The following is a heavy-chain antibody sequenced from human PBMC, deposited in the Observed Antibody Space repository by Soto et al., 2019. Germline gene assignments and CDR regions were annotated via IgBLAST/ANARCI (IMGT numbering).Heavy chain of an antibody. CDR2: IWYDGSNK. CDR3: AGDSEYSSSWTRYYYYYGMDV. CDR1: GFTFSSYG. V-gene: IGHV3-33*01. J-gene: IGHJ6*02. Sequence: QVQLVESGGGVVQPGRSLRLSCAASGFTFSSYGMHWVRQAPGKGLEWVAVIWYDGSNKYYADSVKGRFTISRDNSKNTLYLQMNSLRAEDTAVYYCAGDSEYSSSWTRYYYYYGMDVWGQGTTVTVSS. D-gene: IGHD6-6*01.